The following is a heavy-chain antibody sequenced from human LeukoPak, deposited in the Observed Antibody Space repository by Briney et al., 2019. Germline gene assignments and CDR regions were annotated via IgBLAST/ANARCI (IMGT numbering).Heavy chain of an antibody. D-gene: IGHD2-21*01. V-gene: IGHV3-7*01. CDR3: ARATASNWFDP. CDR2: IKEDGSEI. J-gene: IGHJ5*02. CDR1: GFTFSSYW. Sequence: PGGSLRLSCAASGFTFSSYWMSWVRQAPGKGLKWVANIKEDGSEIQYVDSVKGRFTISRDNAKNSLYLQMNSLRAEDTAVYYCARATASNWFDPWGQRTLVTVSS.